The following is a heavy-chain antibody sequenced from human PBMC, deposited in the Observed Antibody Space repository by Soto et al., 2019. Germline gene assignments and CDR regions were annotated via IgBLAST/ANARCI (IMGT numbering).Heavy chain of an antibody. J-gene: IGHJ6*02. CDR2: MNPNSGNT. V-gene: IGHV1-8*01. CDR1: GYTFTSYD. Sequence: QVQLVQSGAEVKKPGASVKVSCKASGYTFTSYDINWVRQATGQGLEWMGWMNPNSGNTGYAQKFQGGVTMTRNTSXXTXYXXLSSLRSEDTAVYYCARDANYYYGSGRYYYYGMDVWGQGTTVTVSS. D-gene: IGHD3-10*01. CDR3: ARDANYYYGSGRYYYYGMDV.